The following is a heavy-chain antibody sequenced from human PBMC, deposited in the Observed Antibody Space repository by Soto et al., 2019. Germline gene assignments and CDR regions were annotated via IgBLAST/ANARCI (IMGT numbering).Heavy chain of an antibody. CDR2: INPNSGGT. Sequence: ASVKVSCKASGYIFTGYYMHWVRQAPGQGLEWMGWINPNSGGTNYAQKFQGRVTMTRDTSISTAYMELSRLRSDDTAVYYCARERNEIVVVVALDYWGQGTLVTVSS. V-gene: IGHV1-2*02. J-gene: IGHJ4*02. CDR3: ARERNEIVVVVALDY. D-gene: IGHD2-15*01. CDR1: GYIFTGYY.